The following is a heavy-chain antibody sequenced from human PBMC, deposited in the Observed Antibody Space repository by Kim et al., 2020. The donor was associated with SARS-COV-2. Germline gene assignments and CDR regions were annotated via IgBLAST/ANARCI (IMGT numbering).Heavy chain of an antibody. V-gene: IGHV4-34*01. CDR1: GGSFSGYY. CDR2: INHSGST. Sequence: SETLSLTCAVYGGSFSGYYWSWIRQPPGKGLGWIGEINHSGSTNYNPSLKSRVTISVDTSKNQFSLKLSSVTAADTAVYYCARAATSNYYYGMDVWGQGT. CDR3: ARAATSNYYYGMDV. J-gene: IGHJ6*02. D-gene: IGHD1-26*01.